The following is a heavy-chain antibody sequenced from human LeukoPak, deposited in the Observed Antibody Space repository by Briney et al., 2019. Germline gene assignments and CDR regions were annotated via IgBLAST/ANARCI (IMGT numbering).Heavy chain of an antibody. J-gene: IGHJ4*02. CDR2: INPNSGGT. CDR3: AARYYYDSSGRFDY. Sequence: ASVKVSCKASGYTFTGYHMHWVRQAPGQGLEWMGWINPNSGGTNYAQKFQGRVTMTRDTSISTAYMELSRLRSDDTAVYYCAARYYYDSSGRFDYWGQGTLVTVSS. CDR1: GYTFTGYH. V-gene: IGHV1-2*02. D-gene: IGHD3-22*01.